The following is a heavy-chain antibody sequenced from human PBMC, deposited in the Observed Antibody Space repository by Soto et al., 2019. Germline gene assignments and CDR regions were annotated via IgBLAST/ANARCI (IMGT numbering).Heavy chain of an antibody. CDR1: GYSISSGYQ. CDR3: ARDFYGSRAAGWFDP. D-gene: IGHD3-10*01. V-gene: IGHV4-38-2*02. Sequence: SETLSLTCAVSGYSISSGYQWGWIRQPPGKGPEWIGSVYHDGRTRYNPPLESRVTISVDTSKNQFSLNLNSVTVADTAMYYCARDFYGSRAAGWFDPWGQGTLVTVYS. CDR2: VYHDGRT. J-gene: IGHJ5*02.